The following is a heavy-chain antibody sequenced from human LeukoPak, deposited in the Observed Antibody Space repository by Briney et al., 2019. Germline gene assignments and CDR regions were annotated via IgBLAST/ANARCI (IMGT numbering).Heavy chain of an antibody. J-gene: IGHJ6*04. CDR2: INHSGST. V-gene: IGHV4-34*01. CDR3: ARDPDTASPMDV. Sequence: SETLSLTCAVYGGSFSGYYWSWIRQPPGKGLEWIGEINHSGSTNYNPSLKSRVTISVDTSKNQFSLKLSSVTAADTAVYYCARDPDTASPMDVWGKGTTVTVSS. D-gene: IGHD5-18*01. CDR1: GGSFSGYY.